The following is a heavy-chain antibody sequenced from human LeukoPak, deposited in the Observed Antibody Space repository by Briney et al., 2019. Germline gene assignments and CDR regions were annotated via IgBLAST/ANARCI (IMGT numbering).Heavy chain of an antibody. CDR2: INWNSDSI. J-gene: IGHJ3*01. D-gene: IGHD6-25*01. CDR1: GFTFGDYA. Sequence: GRSLRLSCAASGFTFGDYAMYWVRQAPGKGLEWVSGINWNSDSIGYADSVKGRFTISRDNAKTSLYLQMNSLRGEDMALYYCARSLTRGQRNAFDVWGQGTMVTVSS. CDR3: ARSLTRGQRNAFDV. V-gene: IGHV3-9*03.